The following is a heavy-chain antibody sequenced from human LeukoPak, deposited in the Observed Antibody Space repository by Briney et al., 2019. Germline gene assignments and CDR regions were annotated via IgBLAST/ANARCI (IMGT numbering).Heavy chain of an antibody. Sequence: PGGSLRLSCAASGFTFSSYWMSWVRQAPGKGLEWVANIKQDGSEKYYVDSVKGRFTISRDNAKNSLYLQMNSLRAEDTAVYYCARSIGLSSRGIKGAFDIWGQGTMVAVFS. CDR1: GFTFSSYW. CDR2: IKQDGSEK. V-gene: IGHV3-7*01. D-gene: IGHD2/OR15-2a*01. J-gene: IGHJ3*02. CDR3: ARSIGLSSRGIKGAFDI.